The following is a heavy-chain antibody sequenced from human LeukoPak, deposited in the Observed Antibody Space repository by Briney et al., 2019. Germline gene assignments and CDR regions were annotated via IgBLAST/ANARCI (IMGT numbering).Heavy chain of an antibody. J-gene: IGHJ6*02. CDR3: AKDRLSDYDILTGYPTPYYYYGMDV. Sequence: SEXLSLXXXVXXGSISSYYWSWIRQPPGKGLEWIGYIYYSGSTNYNPSLKSRVTISVDTSKNQFSLKLSSVTAADTAVYYCAKDRLSDYDILTGYPTPYYYYGMDVWGQGTTVTVSS. CDR1: XGSISSYY. V-gene: IGHV4-59*01. CDR2: IYYSGST. D-gene: IGHD3-9*01.